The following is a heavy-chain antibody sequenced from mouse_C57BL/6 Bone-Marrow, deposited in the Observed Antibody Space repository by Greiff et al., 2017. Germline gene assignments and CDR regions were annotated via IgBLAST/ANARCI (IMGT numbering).Heavy chain of an antibody. Sequence: QVQLQQPGAELVKPGASVKLSCKAFGYTFTSYWMHWVKQRPGQGLEWIGMIHPNSGSTNYNEKFKSKATLTVDKSSSTAYMQLSSLTSEDSAVYYCARNPDSSGYWFAYWGQGTLVTVSA. V-gene: IGHV1-64*01. CDR3: ARNPDSSGYWFAY. J-gene: IGHJ3*01. CDR1: GYTFTSYW. CDR2: IHPNSGST. D-gene: IGHD3-2*02.